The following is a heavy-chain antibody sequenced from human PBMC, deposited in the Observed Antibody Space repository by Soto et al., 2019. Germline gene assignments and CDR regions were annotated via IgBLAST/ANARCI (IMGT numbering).Heavy chain of an antibody. CDR3: AKVTIEVPAPGTAV. CDR1: GLTFNNYA. CDR2: ISYSGDRT. J-gene: IGHJ6*02. D-gene: IGHD6-13*01. Sequence: PGGSLRLSCAASGLTFNNYAMSWVRQAPGKGLEWVSAISYSGDRTFYADSAKGRFTISRDNSKNTLYLEMKSLRAEDTAIYYCAKVTIEVPAPGTAVWGQGTTVTVSS. V-gene: IGHV3-23*01.